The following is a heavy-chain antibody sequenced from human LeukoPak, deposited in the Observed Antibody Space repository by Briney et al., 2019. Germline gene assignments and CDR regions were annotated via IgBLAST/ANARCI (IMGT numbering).Heavy chain of an antibody. J-gene: IGHJ3*02. V-gene: IGHV3-11*04. CDR1: GFTFSDYY. D-gene: IGHD1-1*01. CDR3: AGTAGTDAFDI. Sequence: GGSLRLSCAASGFTFSDYYMSWIRQAPGKGLEWVSYVSSSGSTIYYADSVKGRFTISRDNAKNSLYLQMNSLRAEDTAVYYCAGTAGTDAFDIWGQGTMVTVSS. CDR2: VSSSGSTI.